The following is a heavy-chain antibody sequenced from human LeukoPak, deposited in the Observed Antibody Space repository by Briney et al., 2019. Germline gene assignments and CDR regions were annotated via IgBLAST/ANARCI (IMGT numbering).Heavy chain of an antibody. V-gene: IGHV5-51*01. CDR1: GYRFTSYW. Sequence: GESLKISCKGSGYRFTSYWIAWVRQMPGKGLEWMGIIYPGDSDTRYSPSFQGQVTISVDKSISIAYLQWSSLKASDTAMYYCARLTVTTAVDAFDIWGQGTMVTVSS. CDR3: ARLTVTTAVDAFDI. J-gene: IGHJ3*02. CDR2: IYPGDSDT. D-gene: IGHD4-17*01.